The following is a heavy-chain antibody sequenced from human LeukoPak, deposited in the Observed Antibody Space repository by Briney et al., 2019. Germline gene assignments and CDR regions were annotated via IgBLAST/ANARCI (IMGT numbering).Heavy chain of an antibody. Sequence: PGGSLRLSCAASGFTVSSNYMSWVRQAPGKGLEWVSVIYSGGSTYYADSVKGRFTISRDNSKNTLYLQMNSLRAEDTAVYYCARDLGYSSGPYYGMDVWGQGTTVTVSS. CDR3: ARDLGYSSGPYYGMDV. J-gene: IGHJ6*02. CDR2: IYSGGST. D-gene: IGHD6-19*01. V-gene: IGHV3-66*01. CDR1: GFTVSSNY.